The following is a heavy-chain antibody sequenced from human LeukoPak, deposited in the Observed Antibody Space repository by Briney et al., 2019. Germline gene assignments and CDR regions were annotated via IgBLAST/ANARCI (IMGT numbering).Heavy chain of an antibody. Sequence: GGSLTLSCAASGFTFSSYALSWVRQAPGKGLEWVSTITGTAAGTYYADSVKGRFTISRDNSKNTLYLQMNSLSAGDTAVYYCAKRKNCINGVCYGLGYWGQGTLVTVSS. CDR2: ITGTAAGT. J-gene: IGHJ4*02. CDR1: GFTFSSYA. D-gene: IGHD2-8*01. CDR3: AKRKNCINGVCYGLGY. V-gene: IGHV3-23*01.